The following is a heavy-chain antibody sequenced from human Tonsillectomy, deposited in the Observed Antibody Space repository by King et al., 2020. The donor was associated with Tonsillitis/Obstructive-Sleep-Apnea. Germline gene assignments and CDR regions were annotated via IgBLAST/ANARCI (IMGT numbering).Heavy chain of an antibody. V-gene: IGHV3-21*01. D-gene: IGHD3-9*01. CDR3: TSDRGILIGYYPFDC. CDR1: GFSFSSYT. Sequence: VQLVESGGGLVKPGGSLRLSCAASGFSFSSYTMNWVRQAPGKGLEWVSSLSSSSGYIYYADSVKGRFTISRDNARNSLYLQMNSLRAEDTAVYYCTSDRGILIGYYPFDCWGQGTLVTVSS. CDR2: LSSSSGYI. J-gene: IGHJ4*02.